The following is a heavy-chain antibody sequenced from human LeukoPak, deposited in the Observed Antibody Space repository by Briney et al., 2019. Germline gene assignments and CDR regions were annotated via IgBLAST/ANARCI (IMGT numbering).Heavy chain of an antibody. CDR3: AKSPTDIVVVRAAILGLDAFDI. CDR2: ISGSGGST. CDR1: GFTFSSYA. J-gene: IGHJ3*02. D-gene: IGHD2-2*02. V-gene: IGHV3-23*01. Sequence: GGSLRLSCAASGFTFSSYAMSWVRQAPGKGLEWVSAISGSGGSTYYADSVKGRFTISRDNSKNTLYLHMNSLRAEDTAVYYCAKSPTDIVVVRAAILGLDAFDIWGQGTMVTVSS.